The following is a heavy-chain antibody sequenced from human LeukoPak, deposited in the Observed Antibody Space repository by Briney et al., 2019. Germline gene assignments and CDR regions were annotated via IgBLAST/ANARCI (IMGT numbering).Heavy chain of an antibody. J-gene: IGHJ4*02. D-gene: IGHD2-15*01. V-gene: IGHV3-7*01. CDR3: ATYCSGGSCHFDY. CDR2: IKQDGSEK. Sequence: GSLRLSCAASGFTFSSYWMSWVRQAPGKGLEWVANIKQDGSEKYYVDSVKGRFTISRDNAKNSLYLQMNSLRAEDTAVYYCATYCSGGSCHFDYWGQGTLVTVSS. CDR1: GFTFSSYW.